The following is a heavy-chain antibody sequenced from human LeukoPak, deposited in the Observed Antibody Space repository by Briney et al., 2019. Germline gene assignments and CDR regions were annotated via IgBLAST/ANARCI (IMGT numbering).Heavy chain of an antibody. CDR1: GFTFSSYW. CDR2: IKQDGSEK. CDR3: ARVEGGWYGYSLVDY. D-gene: IGHD6-19*01. V-gene: IGHV3-7*01. Sequence: GGPLRLSCAASGFTFSSYWMSWVRQAPGKGLEWVANIKQDGSEKYYVDSVKGRFTISRDNAKNSLYLQMNSLRAEDTAVYYCARVEGGWYGYSLVDYWGQGTLVTVSS. J-gene: IGHJ4*02.